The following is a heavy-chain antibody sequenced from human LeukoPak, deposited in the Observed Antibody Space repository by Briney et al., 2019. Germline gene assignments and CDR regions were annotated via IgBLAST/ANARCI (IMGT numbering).Heavy chain of an antibody. Sequence: GASVKVSCKASGHTFTGYYMHWVRQAPGQGLEWMGWINPNSGGTNYAQKFQGRVTMTRDTSISTAYMELSRLTSDDTAVYYCARGSPLVSAKHFDYWGQGTLVTVSS. CDR2: INPNSGGT. CDR1: GHTFTGYY. V-gene: IGHV1-2*02. CDR3: ARGSPLVSAKHFDY. D-gene: IGHD6-13*01. J-gene: IGHJ4*02.